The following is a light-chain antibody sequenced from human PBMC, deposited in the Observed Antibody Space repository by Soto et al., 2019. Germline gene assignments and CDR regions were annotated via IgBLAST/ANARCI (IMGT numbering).Light chain of an antibody. J-gene: IGLJ2*01. V-gene: IGLV4-69*02. Sequence: QAVVTQSPSASASLGASVKLTCTLSSGHSNYAIAWHQQQPEKGPRYLMKLNSDGSHSKGDGIPDRFSGSSSGAERYLTSSSLQSEDEADYYCQTWGTGVVFGGGTKVTVL. CDR2: LNSDGSH. CDR3: QTWGTGVV. CDR1: SGHSNYA.